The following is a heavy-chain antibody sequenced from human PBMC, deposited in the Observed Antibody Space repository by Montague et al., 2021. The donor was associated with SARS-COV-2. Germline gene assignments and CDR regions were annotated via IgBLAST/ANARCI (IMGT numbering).Heavy chain of an antibody. D-gene: IGHD2-2*01. J-gene: IGHJ6*02. Sequence: SETLSLTCAVYGGSFSGYYWSWIRQPPGRGLEWIGETNDSGRTNXNPSLKGRVTISVDTSKNQFSLRLSSVTAAETAVYYCARGYCSSSGCYYYYGMDVWGQGTTVTVSS. V-gene: IGHV4-34*01. CDR1: GGSFSGYY. CDR3: ARGYCSSSGCYYYYGMDV. CDR2: TNDSGRT.